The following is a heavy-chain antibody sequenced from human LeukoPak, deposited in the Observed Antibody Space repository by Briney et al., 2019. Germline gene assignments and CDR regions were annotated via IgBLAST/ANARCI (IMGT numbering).Heavy chain of an antibody. D-gene: IGHD3-3*01. CDR1: GFTFSSYA. V-gene: IGHV3-23*01. CDR3: AKEETYYDFWSGYSETPYYYYMDV. J-gene: IGHJ6*03. CDR2: ISGSGGST. Sequence: PGGSLRLSCAASGFTFSSYAMSWVRQAPGKGLEWVSAISGSGGSTYYADSVKGRFTISRDNSKNTLYLQMNSLRAEDTAVYYCAKEETYYDFWSGYSETPYYYYMDVWGKGTTVTVPS.